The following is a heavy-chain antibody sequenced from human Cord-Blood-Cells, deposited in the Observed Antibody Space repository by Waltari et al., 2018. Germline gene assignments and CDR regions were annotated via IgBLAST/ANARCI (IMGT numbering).Heavy chain of an antibody. CDR3: ARDWAKNSVLVIQGSGWFDP. CDR1: GYSISSGYY. J-gene: IGHJ5*02. CDR2: IYHSGNT. D-gene: IGHD3-9*01. Sequence: QVQLQESGQGLVKPSETLSLTCAVSGYSISSGYYWGWIRQPPGKGLEWIGSIYHSGNTYYNPSLKSRVTISVDTSKNQFSLKLSSVTAADTAVYYCARDWAKNSVLVIQGSGWFDPWGQGTLVTVSS. V-gene: IGHV4-38-2*02.